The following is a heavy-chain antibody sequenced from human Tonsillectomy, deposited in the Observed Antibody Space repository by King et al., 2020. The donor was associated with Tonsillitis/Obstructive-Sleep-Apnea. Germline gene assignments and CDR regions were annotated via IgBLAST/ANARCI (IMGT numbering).Heavy chain of an antibody. Sequence: QLVQSGAEVKKPGESLKISCTCSGYSFSSYWIGWVRQMPGKGLKWMGIIDPGDSDTRYSPSFQGRVTIAADKSISTAYLQWSSLKASDTATYYCARRGLYSISAFEYWGQGPLVTVSS. CDR1: GYSFSSYW. J-gene: IGHJ4*02. CDR3: ARRGLYSISAFEY. V-gene: IGHV5-51*01. CDR2: IDPGDSDT. D-gene: IGHD6-6*01.